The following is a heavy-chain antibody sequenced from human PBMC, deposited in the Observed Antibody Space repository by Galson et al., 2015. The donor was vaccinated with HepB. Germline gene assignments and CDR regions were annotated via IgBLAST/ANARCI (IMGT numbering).Heavy chain of an antibody. J-gene: IGHJ5*02. CDR2: INAGNGNT. CDR3: ARVRFRGGITPFDP. D-gene: IGHD2-15*01. Sequence: SVKVSCKASGYTFTSYAMHWVRQAPGQRLEWMGWINAGNGNTKYSQKFQGRVTITRDTSASTAYMELSSLRSEDTAVYYCARVRFRGGITPFDPWGQGTLVTVSS. V-gene: IGHV1-3*01. CDR1: GYTFTSYA.